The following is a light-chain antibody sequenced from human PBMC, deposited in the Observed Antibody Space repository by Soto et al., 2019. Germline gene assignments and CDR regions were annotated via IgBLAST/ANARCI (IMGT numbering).Light chain of an antibody. CDR2: DAS. J-gene: IGKJ4*01. V-gene: IGKV3-11*01. CDR1: QSVSSY. Sequence: EIVLTQSPATLSLSPGERATLSCRASQSVSSYLAWYQQKPDQAPTLLIYDASNRATGIPARFSGSGSGTDCTLTISRLEPEEFAVYYCQQRSNWLTFGGGTKVEIK. CDR3: QQRSNWLT.